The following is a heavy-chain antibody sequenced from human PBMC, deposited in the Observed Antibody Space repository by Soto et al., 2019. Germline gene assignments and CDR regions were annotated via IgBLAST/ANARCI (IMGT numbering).Heavy chain of an antibody. CDR2: IFYNGTT. D-gene: IGHD2-2*01. CDR3: ARALPVAKGGFDP. J-gene: IGHJ5*02. V-gene: IGHV4-59*01. Sequence: SETLSLTCSVSGVSLTSYYWSWIRQTPGKTLEWIGCIFYNGTTNYNPSLKSRVTISLDMSKNQFSLKLKSVSAEDTAIYYCARALPVAKGGFDPWGQGTLVTVSS. CDR1: GVSLTSYY.